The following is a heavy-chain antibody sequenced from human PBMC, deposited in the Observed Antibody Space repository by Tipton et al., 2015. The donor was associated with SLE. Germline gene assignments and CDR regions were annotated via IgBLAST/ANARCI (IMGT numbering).Heavy chain of an antibody. J-gene: IGHJ4*02. V-gene: IGHV4-34*01. CDR2: INHSGST. CDR1: GGSFSGCY. Sequence: TLSLTCAVYGGSFSGCYWSWIRQPPGKGPEWIGEINHSGSTNYNPSLKSRVTISVDTSKNQFSLKLNSVTAADTAVYYCARRHYSGPFDSWGQGTLVTVSS. CDR3: ARRHYSGPFDS. D-gene: IGHD5-12*01.